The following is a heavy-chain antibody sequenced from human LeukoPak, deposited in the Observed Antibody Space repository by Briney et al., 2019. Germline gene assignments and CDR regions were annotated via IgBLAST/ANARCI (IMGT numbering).Heavy chain of an antibody. Sequence: GGSLRLSCAASGFTFSSYWMNWARQAPGKGLEWVAVISYDGSNKYYADSVKGRFTISRDNSKNTLYLQMNSLRAEDTAVYYCACAVWVCSSYFDYWGQGTLVTVSS. CDR3: ACAVWVCSSYFDY. J-gene: IGHJ4*02. CDR2: ISYDGSNK. D-gene: IGHD6-6*01. V-gene: IGHV3-30*03. CDR1: GFTFSSYW.